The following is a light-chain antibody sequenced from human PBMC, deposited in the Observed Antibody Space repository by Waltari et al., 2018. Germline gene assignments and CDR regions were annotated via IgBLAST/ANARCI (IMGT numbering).Light chain of an antibody. V-gene: IGKV1-39*01. Sequence: DIQMTQSPPSLSASVGDRVTITCRETQSIRTSLNWYQQKPGKAPNLLIYGASSLERGVPSRFSGSGSGTDFTLTISSLHPEDFATYYCQQSYTTPFTFGPGTKVDLK. CDR2: GAS. CDR1: QSIRTS. J-gene: IGKJ3*01. CDR3: QQSYTTPFT.